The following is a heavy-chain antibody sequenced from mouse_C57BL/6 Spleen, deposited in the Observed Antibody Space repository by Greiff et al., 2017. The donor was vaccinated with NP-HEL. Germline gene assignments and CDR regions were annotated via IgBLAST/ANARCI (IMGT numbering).Heavy chain of an antibody. CDR2: INPNNGGT. J-gene: IGHJ4*01. V-gene: IGHV1-22*01. CDR1: GYTFTDYN. D-gene: IGHD2-3*01. CDR3: ARRIYDGYRYYAMDY. Sequence: EVQLQQSGPELVKPGASVKMSCKASGYTFTDYNMHWVKQSHGKSLEWIGYINPNNGGTSYNQKFKGKATLTVNKYSSTAYMELRSLTSEDSAVYYCARRIYDGYRYYAMDYWGQGTSVTVSS.